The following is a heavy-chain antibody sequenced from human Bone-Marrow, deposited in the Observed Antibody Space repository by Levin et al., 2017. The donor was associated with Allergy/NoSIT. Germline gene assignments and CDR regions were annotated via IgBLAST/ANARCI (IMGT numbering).Heavy chain of an antibody. CDR3: ASGYCSGGSCYWVFDY. Sequence: SETLSLTCAVYGGSFSGYYWSWIRQPPGKGLEWIGEINHSGSTNYNPSLKSRVTISVDTSKNQFSLKLSSVTAADTAVYYCASGYCSGGSCYWVFDYWGQGTLVTVSS. J-gene: IGHJ4*02. CDR2: INHSGST. V-gene: IGHV4-34*01. D-gene: IGHD2-15*01. CDR1: GGSFSGYY.